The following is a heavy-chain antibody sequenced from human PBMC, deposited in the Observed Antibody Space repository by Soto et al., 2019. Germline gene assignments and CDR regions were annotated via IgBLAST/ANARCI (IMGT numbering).Heavy chain of an antibody. Sequence: EVQLLESGGGLVQPGGSLRLSCTASGFTFRDYAMTWVRQAPGKGLESVSGIYGSGGGIQYADSVKGRFTISRDNYRNTLYLQMNSLRDEDTDVYYCAKDLVSGDGLWLMDEWGQGTLVTVSP. V-gene: IGHV3-23*01. CDR1: GFTFRDYA. D-gene: IGHD2-21*02. J-gene: IGHJ4*02. CDR2: IYGSGGGI. CDR3: AKDLVSGDGLWLMDE.